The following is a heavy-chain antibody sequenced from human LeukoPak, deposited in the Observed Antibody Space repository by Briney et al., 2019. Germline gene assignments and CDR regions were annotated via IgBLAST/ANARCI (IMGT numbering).Heavy chain of an antibody. CDR2: IYTSGST. J-gene: IGHJ6*03. Sequence: SQTLSLTCTVSGGSISSGTNYWTWIRQPAGKGLEWIGRIYTSGSTNYNPSLKSRVTISVDTSKNQFSLNLSSVTAADTAVYYCARGYSSSSAVGYYYYYMDVWGKGTTVTVSS. CDR1: GGSISSGTNY. CDR3: ARGYSSSSAVGYYYYYMDV. V-gene: IGHV4-61*02. D-gene: IGHD6-6*01.